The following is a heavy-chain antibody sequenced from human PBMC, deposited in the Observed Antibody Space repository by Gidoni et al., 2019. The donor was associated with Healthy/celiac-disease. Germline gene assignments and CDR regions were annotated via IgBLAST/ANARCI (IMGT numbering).Heavy chain of an antibody. CDR2: ISGSGGST. CDR1: GFTFSSYA. D-gene: IGHD2-8*01. J-gene: IGHJ2*01. Sequence: CAASGFTFSSYAMSWVRQAPGKGLEWVSAISGSGGSTYYADSVKGRFTISRDNAKNTLYLQMNSLRAEDTAVYYCAKSSNGDYRYFDLWGRGTLVTVSS. V-gene: IGHV3-23*01. CDR3: AKSSNGDYRYFDL.